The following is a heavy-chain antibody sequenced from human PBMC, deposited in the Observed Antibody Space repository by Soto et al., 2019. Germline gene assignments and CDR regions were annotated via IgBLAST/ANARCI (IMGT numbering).Heavy chain of an antibody. CDR1: GFSLSTSGVG. CDR2: IYWDDDK. Sequence: SGPTLVNPTQTLTLTCTFSGFSLSTSGVGVGWNRQPPGKALEWLALIYWDDDKRYSPSLKSRLTITKDTSKIQVVLTMTNMDPVDTATYYCAHSYDYVWGSYRYPHFDYWGQGTLVTVSS. D-gene: IGHD3-16*02. V-gene: IGHV2-5*02. J-gene: IGHJ4*02. CDR3: AHSYDYVWGSYRYPHFDY.